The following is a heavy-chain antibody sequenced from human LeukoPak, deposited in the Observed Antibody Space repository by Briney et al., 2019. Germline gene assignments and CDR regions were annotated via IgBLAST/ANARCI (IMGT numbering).Heavy chain of an antibody. J-gene: IGHJ3*02. D-gene: IGHD3-3*01. CDR1: GFTFSSYG. CDR2: IRYDGSNK. V-gene: IGHV3-30*02. CDR3: AKSLSITIFGVVINDAFDI. Sequence: GGSLRLSCAASGFTFSSYGMHWVRQAPGKGLEWVAFIRYDGSNKYYADSVKGRFTISRDNSKNTLYLQMNSLRAEDTAVYYCAKSLSITIFGVVINDAFDIWGQGTMVTVSS.